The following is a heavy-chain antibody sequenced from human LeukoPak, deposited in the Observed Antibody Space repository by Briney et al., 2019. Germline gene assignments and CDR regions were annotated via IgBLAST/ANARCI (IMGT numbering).Heavy chain of an antibody. CDR1: GYTFTSYD. CDR2: MNPNSGNT. D-gene: IGHD5-24*01. CDR3: ARGVRRRDGYNFDY. V-gene: IGHV1-8*01. J-gene: IGHJ4*02. Sequence: ASVKVSCKASGYTFTSYDINWVRQATGQGLEWMGWMNPNSGNTGYAQKFQGRVTMTRNTSISTAYMELSSLRSEDTAVYYCARGVRRRDGYNFDYWGQGTLVTVSP.